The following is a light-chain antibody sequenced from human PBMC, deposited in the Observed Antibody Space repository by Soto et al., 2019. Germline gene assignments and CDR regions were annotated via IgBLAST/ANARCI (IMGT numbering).Light chain of an antibody. J-gene: IGLJ1*01. CDR2: DVT. V-gene: IGLV2-11*01. Sequence: QSALTQPPSVSGSPGQSVTISCTGTTSDIGGYKYVSWYQQLPGKAPKLMIFDVTKRPSGVPDRFSGSNSGNTASLTISGPQAEDEAIYYCCSYARTTHVFGTGTKVTVL. CDR1: TSDIGGYKY. CDR3: CSYARTTHV.